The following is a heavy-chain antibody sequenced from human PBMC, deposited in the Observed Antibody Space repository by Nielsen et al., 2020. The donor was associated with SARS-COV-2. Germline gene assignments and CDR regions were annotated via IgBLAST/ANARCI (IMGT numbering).Heavy chain of an antibody. Sequence: LKISCPASGFTFSRYSMNWVRQPPGKGLEGVSSIYSSSSYIYYPDSVQGRFTISRDKPKNSLYLQLNSLRAEDTAVYYCARDSVVVPAAPRPFDYWGQGTLVTVSS. CDR1: GFTFSRYS. V-gene: IGHV3-21*06. CDR3: ARDSVVVPAAPRPFDY. CDR2: IYSSSSYI. J-gene: IGHJ4*02. D-gene: IGHD2-2*01.